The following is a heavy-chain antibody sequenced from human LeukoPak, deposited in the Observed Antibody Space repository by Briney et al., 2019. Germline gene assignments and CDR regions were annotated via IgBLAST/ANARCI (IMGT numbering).Heavy chain of an antibody. Sequence: GASVKVSCKASGYTFTGYYMHWVRQAPGQGLEWMGGIIPIFGTANYAQKFQGRVTITTDESTSTAYMELSSLRSEDTAVYYCARDLGCTNGVCDIKWFDPWGQGTLVTVSS. J-gene: IGHJ5*02. CDR3: ARDLGCTNGVCDIKWFDP. CDR1: GYTFTGYY. V-gene: IGHV1-69*05. CDR2: IIPIFGTA. D-gene: IGHD2-8*01.